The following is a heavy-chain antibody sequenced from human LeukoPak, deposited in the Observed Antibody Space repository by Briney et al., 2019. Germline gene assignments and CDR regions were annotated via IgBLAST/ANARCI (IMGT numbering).Heavy chain of an antibody. J-gene: IGHJ4*02. CDR2: MSHDGSNE. CDR3: ARRGSSGCFDF. CDR1: GFTFSRYA. Sequence: GGSLRLSCAASGFTFSRYAMHWVRQAPGKGLEWVAVMSHDGSNEYYGNSVKGRFTISRDNSKNTLFLQMHSLRVEDTATYYCARRGSSGCFDFWGQGTLVTVSS. V-gene: IGHV3-30-3*01. D-gene: IGHD6-19*01.